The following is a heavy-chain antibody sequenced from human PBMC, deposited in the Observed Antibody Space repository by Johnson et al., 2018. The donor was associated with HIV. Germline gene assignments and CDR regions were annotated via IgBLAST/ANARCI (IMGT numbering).Heavy chain of an antibody. Sequence: VQLVESGGGLVQPGGSLRLSCAASGFTFSSYWMSWVRQAPGKGLEWVANIKQDGSEKYYVDSVKGRFTISRANAKNSLHLQMNSLRGEDTAVYSCTRDVNYRDCSSTSCSDAFHIWGQGTMVTVSS. D-gene: IGHD2-2*01. CDR1: GFTFSSYW. V-gene: IGHV3-7*01. CDR3: TRDVNYRDCSSTSCSDAFHI. CDR2: IKQDGSEK. J-gene: IGHJ3*02.